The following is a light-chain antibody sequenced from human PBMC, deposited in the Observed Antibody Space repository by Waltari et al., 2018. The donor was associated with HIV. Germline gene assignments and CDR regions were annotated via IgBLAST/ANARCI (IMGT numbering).Light chain of an antibody. CDR3: QSYDSRLSGSVV. Sequence: QSALTQPPSVSGAPGQSVTISCSGSNSNIGAGFDVHWYQQVPGTAPRLLIYNKNNRPSGVPDRFSGSKSGTSASLAINGLQSEDEADYYCQSYDSRLSGSVVFGGGTKVTVL. J-gene: IGLJ2*01. CDR2: NKN. CDR1: NSNIGAGFD. V-gene: IGLV1-40*01.